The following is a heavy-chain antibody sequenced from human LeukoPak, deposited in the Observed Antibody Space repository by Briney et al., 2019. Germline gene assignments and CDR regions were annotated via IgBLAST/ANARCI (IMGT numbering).Heavy chain of an antibody. J-gene: IGHJ3*02. V-gene: IGHV3-7*01. D-gene: IGHD3-9*01. CDR1: GFTVSTNY. Sequence: GGSLRLSCAASGFTVSTNYMTWVRQAPGKGLEWVANIKEDGSESNYVDSVKGRFTISRDNAKNSLYLQMNSLRAEDTAVYYCARDVPLNYNILTGYYDAFDIWGQGTMVTVSS. CDR3: ARDVPLNYNILTGYYDAFDI. CDR2: IKEDGSES.